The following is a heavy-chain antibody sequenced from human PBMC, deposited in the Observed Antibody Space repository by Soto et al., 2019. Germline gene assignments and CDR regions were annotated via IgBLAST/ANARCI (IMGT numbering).Heavy chain of an antibody. J-gene: IGHJ4*02. V-gene: IGHV3-7*01. Sequence: EVHLVESGGDLVQPGGSLRLSCATSGFTFSNYWMSWVRQAPGKGLVWVSNIKKDGSETYYVDSVKGRFTISRDNAKSSLYLPVHSLSAADTAVYYCPRDRGVKRSDYWGQGTLVTVSS. CDR2: IKKDGSET. CDR3: PRDRGVKRSDY. CDR1: GFTFSNYW. D-gene: IGHD3-10*01.